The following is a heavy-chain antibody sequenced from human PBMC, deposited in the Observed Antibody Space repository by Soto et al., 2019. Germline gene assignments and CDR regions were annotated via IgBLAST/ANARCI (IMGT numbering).Heavy chain of an antibody. CDR2: INHSGST. CDR1: GGCFSGFY. V-gene: IGHV4-34*01. Sequence: ASLSLTSAVCGGCFSGFYWSWIRQPPGKGLEWIGEINHSGSTNSNPSLKSRVTISVDTSKNQFSLKLNSVTAADTAVYYCARGGRDSSNYLPPHYYYGMDVWAQRTTVTVSS. CDR3: ARGGRDSSNYLPPHYYYGMDV. D-gene: IGHD3-22*01. J-gene: IGHJ6*02.